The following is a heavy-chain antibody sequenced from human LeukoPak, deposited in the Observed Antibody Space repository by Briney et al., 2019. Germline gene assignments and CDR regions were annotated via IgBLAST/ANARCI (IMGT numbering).Heavy chain of an antibody. D-gene: IGHD4/OR15-4a*01. CDR1: GHTFSSYS. CDR2: ISSSSSYI. J-gene: IGHJ4*02. V-gene: IGHV3-21*01. Sequence: GGSLRLSCAASGHTFSSYSMNWVRQAPGKGLEWVSSISSSSSYIYYADSVKGRFTISRDNAKNSLYLQMNSLRAEDTAVYYCARTPLYGGSFDYWGQGTLVTVSS. CDR3: ARTPLYGGSFDY.